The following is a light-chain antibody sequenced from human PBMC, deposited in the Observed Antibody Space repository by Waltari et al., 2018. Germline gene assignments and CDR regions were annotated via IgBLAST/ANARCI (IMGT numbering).Light chain of an antibody. Sequence: QLVLTQSPSASASLGASVRLTCTLSSGHTSNVIAWHQQQPEKGPRYLMKVNSDGSHTKGDEIPDRFACSSSGAGRYLTISSRQSEDEADYYCQTGGHGTWVFGGGTKLTVL. V-gene: IGLV4-69*01. CDR1: SGHTSNV. CDR2: VNSDGSH. J-gene: IGLJ3*02. CDR3: QTGGHGTWV.